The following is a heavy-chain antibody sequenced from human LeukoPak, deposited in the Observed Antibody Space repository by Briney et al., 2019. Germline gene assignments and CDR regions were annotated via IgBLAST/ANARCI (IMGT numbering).Heavy chain of an antibody. CDR1: GGTFSSYA. D-gene: IGHD5-18*01. J-gene: IGHJ4*02. V-gene: IGHV1-69*06. Sequence: SVKVSCKASGGTFSSYAISWVRQAPGQGLEWMGGIIPIFGTANYAQKFQGRVTITADKSTSTAYMELSSLRSECTAVYYCARGDTAMVLDYWGQGTLVTVSS. CDR3: ARGDTAMVLDY. CDR2: IIPIFGTA.